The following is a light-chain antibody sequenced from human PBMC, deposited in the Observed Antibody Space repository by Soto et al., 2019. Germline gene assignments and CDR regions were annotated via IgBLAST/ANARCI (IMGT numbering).Light chain of an antibody. CDR2: TNN. Sequence: QSVLTQPPSVSGTPGQRVTISCSGSSSNIGSNYVYWYQQLPGAAPKLLIYTNNKRSSGVPDRFSGSKSGTSASLAISGLRSDDEADYYCAAWDDSLSGSWVFGGGTKLNVL. CDR3: AAWDDSLSGSWV. V-gene: IGLV1-47*01. J-gene: IGLJ3*02. CDR1: SSNIGSNY.